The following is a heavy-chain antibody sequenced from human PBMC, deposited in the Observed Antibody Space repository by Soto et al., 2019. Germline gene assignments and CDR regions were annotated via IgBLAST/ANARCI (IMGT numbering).Heavy chain of an antibody. D-gene: IGHD3-22*01. J-gene: IGHJ5*02. CDR3: ARHQYYYDSSGYSNWFDP. CDR2: ISAYNGNT. V-gene: IGHV1-18*01. Sequence: ASVKVSCKASGYTFTSYGISWVRQAPGQGLEWMGWISAYNGNTNYAQKLQGRVTMTTDTSTSTAYMELRSLRSDDTAVYYCARHQYYYDSSGYSNWFDPWGQGTLVTVSS. CDR1: GYTFTSYG.